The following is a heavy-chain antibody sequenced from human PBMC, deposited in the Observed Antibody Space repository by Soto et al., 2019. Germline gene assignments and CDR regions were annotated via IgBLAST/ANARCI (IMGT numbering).Heavy chain of an antibody. Sequence: EVQLVESGGGLVQPGGSLRLSCAASGFTFSSYEMNWVRQAPGKGLEWVSYISSSGSTIYYADSVKGRFTISRDNAKNSLYLQMNSLRAEDTAVYYCAREGDGGPLYGMDVWGQGTTVTVSS. V-gene: IGHV3-48*03. D-gene: IGHD2-15*01. CDR3: AREGDGGPLYGMDV. J-gene: IGHJ6*02. CDR1: GFTFSSYE. CDR2: ISSSGSTI.